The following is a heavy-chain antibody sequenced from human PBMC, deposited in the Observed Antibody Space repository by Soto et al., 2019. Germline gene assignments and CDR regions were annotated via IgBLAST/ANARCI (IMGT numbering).Heavy chain of an antibody. D-gene: IGHD4-4*01. V-gene: IGHV3-23*01. CDR2: ISGSGGST. Sequence: VGSLRLSCAASGFTFSSYAMSWVRQAPGKGLEWVSAISGSGGSTYYADSVKGRFTISRDNSKNTLYLQMNSLRAEDTAVYYCAKAKLQYYYYGMDVWGQGTTVTVSS. CDR3: AKAKLQYYYYGMDV. CDR1: GFTFSSYA. J-gene: IGHJ6*02.